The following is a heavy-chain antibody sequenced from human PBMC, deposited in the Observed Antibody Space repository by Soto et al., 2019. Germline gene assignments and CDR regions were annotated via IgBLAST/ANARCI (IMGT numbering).Heavy chain of an antibody. CDR2: IYYSGST. CDR3: ARANILTAYSDYYYYYGMDV. V-gene: IGHV4-59*01. Sequence: SETLSLTCTVSGGSISSYYWSWIRQPPGKGLEWIGHIYYSGSTNYNPSPKSRVTISVDTSKNQFSLKLSSVTAADTAVYYCARANILTAYSDYYYYYGMDVWGQGTTVTVSS. J-gene: IGHJ6*02. D-gene: IGHD3-9*01. CDR1: GGSISSYY.